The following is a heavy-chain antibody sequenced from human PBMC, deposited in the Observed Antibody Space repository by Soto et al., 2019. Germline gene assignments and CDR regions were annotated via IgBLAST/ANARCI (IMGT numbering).Heavy chain of an antibody. D-gene: IGHD3-3*01. CDR2: IYYSGST. J-gene: IGHJ6*02. CDR1: GGSFSGYY. V-gene: IGHV4-39*01. CDR3: ARFDDFWSGNTYGMDV. Sequence: SETLSLTCAVYGGSFSGYYWGWIRQPPGKGLEWIGSIYYSGSTYDNPSLKSRVTISVDTSKNQFSLKLSSVTAADTAVYYCARFDDFWSGNTYGMDVWGQGTTVTVSS.